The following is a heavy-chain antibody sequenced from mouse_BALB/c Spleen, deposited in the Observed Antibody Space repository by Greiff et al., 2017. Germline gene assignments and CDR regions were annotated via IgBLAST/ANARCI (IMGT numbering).Heavy chain of an antibody. CDR1: GFSLTSYG. J-gene: IGHJ3*01. V-gene: IGHV2-9*02. CDR3: AIYGNYWFAY. CDR2: IWAGGST. Sequence: VHLVESGPGLVAPSQSLSITCTVSGFSLTSYGVHWVRQPPGKGLEWLGVIWAGGSTNYNSALMSRLSISKDNSKSQVFLKMNSLQTDDTAMYYCAIYGNYWFAYWGQGTLVTVSA. D-gene: IGHD2-1*01.